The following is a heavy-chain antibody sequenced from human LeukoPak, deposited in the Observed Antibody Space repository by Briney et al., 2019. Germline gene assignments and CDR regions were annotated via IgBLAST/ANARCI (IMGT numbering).Heavy chain of an antibody. CDR2: IIPIFGTA. J-gene: IGHJ4*02. V-gene: IGHV1-69*06. CDR3: ARDPTYGDYPDY. D-gene: IGHD4-17*01. Sequence: ASVKVSCKASGGTFSSYAIGWVRQAPGQGLEWMGRIIPIFGTANYAQKFQGRVTITADKSTSTAYMELSSLRSEDTAVYYCARDPTYGDYPDYWGQGTLVTVSS. CDR1: GGTFSSYA.